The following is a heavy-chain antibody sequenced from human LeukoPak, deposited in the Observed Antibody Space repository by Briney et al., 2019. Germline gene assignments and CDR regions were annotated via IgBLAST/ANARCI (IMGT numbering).Heavy chain of an antibody. CDR2: MNPNSGNT. V-gene: IGHV1-8*01. Sequence: ASVKVSCKASGYTFTSYDINWVRQATGQGLEWMGWMNPNSGNTGYAQKFQGRVTMTRNTSISTAYMELSSLRSEDTAVYYSARTAYCGGDCYSDWFDPWGQGTLVTVSS. J-gene: IGHJ5*02. D-gene: IGHD2-21*02. CDR3: ARTAYCGGDCYSDWFDP. CDR1: GYTFTSYD.